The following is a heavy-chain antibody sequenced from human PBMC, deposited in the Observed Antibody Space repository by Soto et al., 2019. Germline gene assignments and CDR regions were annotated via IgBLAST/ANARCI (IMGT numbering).Heavy chain of an antibody. CDR3: ARARMRYCSSTSCYSGMDV. V-gene: IGHV3-30-3*01. CDR1: GFTFSNYA. CDR2: ISYDGSDK. J-gene: IGHJ6*02. Sequence: PGGSLRLSCAASGFTFSNYAMHWVRQAPGKGLEWVAVISYDGSDKYNANSVKGRFTISRDNSKNTLYLQMNSLRAEDTAVYYCARARMRYCSSTSCYSGMDVWGQGTTVTVSS. D-gene: IGHD2-2*02.